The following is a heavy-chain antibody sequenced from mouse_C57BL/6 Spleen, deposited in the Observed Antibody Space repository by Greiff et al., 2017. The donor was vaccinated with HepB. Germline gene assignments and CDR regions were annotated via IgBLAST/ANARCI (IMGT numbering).Heavy chain of an antibody. CDR1: GYAFSSSW. V-gene: IGHV1-82*01. J-gene: IGHJ2*01. CDR2: IYPGDGAT. CDR3: ARSPQLFDYYGSSNFDY. Sequence: VQLQQSGPELVKPGASVKISCKASGYAFSSSWMNWVKQRPGKGLEWIGRIYPGDGATNYNGKFKGKATLTADKSSSTAYMQLSSLTSEDSAVYFCARSPQLFDYYGSSNFDYWGQGTTLTVSS. D-gene: IGHD1-1*01.